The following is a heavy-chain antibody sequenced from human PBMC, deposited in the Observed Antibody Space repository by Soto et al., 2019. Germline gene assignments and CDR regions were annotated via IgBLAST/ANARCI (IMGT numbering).Heavy chain of an antibody. CDR1: GFPFSSFG. D-gene: IGHD1-26*01. V-gene: IGHV3-7*04. CDR2: ISQDGSKK. CDR3: ARDAILLNNFDY. Sequence: PGGSLRLSCAASGFPFSSFGIHWVLQAPGKGLEWVANISQDGSKKYYVDSVKGRFTISRDNAKNSLYLQMNSLRAEDTAVYYCARDAILLNNFDYWGQGTLVTLSS. J-gene: IGHJ4*02.